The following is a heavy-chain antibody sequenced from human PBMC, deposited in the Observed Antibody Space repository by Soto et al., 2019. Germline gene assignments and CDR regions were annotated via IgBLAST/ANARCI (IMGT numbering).Heavy chain of an antibody. CDR3: ARLPNKSPQN. J-gene: IGHJ1*01. V-gene: IGHV3-74*01. CDR1: GFTFSSYW. CDR2: ISNDGSS. Sequence: VQLVESGGGLVQPGGSLRPSCVASGFTFSSYWMHWVRQAPGRGLVWVSSISNDGSSIYADPVKGRFTISRDNAKNTLYLQMNSLRAEDTAVYYCARLPNKSPQNWGQGTLVIVSP.